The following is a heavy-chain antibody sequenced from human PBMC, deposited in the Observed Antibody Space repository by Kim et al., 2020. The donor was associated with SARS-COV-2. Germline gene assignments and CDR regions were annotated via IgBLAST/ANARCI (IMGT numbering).Heavy chain of an antibody. V-gene: IGHV1-24*01. CDR2: FDPEDGET. J-gene: IGHJ4*02. CDR1: GYTLTELS. D-gene: IGHD1-26*01. Sequence: ASVKVSCKVSGYTLTELSMHWVRQAPGKGLEWMGGFDPEDGETIYAQKFQGRVTMTEDTSTDTAYMELSSLRSEDTAVYYCATVHVGGATPTLWAFDYWGQGTLVTVSS. CDR3: ATVHVGGATPTLWAFDY.